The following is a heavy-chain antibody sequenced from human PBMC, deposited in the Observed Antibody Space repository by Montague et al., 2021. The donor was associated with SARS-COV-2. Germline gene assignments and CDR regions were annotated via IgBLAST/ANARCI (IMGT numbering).Heavy chain of an antibody. D-gene: IGHD3-10*01. J-gene: IGHJ4*02. Sequence: SETLSLTCSVSSGSIISSGYYWGRIRQPPGKELEWIGNIYYSGTTYYNPSLQSRGTISVDTSKNHLSLRLSSVTAADTAVYFCARGMIRGVTTPFDYWGLGSQVTVSS. CDR1: SGSIISSGYY. CDR2: IYYSGTT. CDR3: ARGMIRGVTTPFDY. V-gene: IGHV4-39*02.